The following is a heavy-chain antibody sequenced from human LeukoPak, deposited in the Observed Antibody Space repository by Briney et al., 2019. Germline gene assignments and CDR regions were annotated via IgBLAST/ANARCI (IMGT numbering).Heavy chain of an antibody. CDR1: GGTFSSYA. D-gene: IGHD3-9*01. CDR3: ARGVLRYFDRLFYYYMDV. V-gene: IGHV1-69*13. Sequence: SVKVSCKASGGTFSSYAISWVRQAPGQGLEWMGGIIPIFGTANYAQKFQGRVTITADDSTSTAYMELSSLRSEDTAVYYCARGVLRYFDRLFYYYMDVWGKGTTVTVSS. CDR2: IIPIFGTA. J-gene: IGHJ6*03.